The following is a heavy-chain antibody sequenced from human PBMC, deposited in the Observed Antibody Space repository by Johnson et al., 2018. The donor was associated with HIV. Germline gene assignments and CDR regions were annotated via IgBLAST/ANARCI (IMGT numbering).Heavy chain of an antibody. CDR2: ISSSGST. D-gene: IGHD6-13*01. CDR3: AGDGRLAAAGAWGAFDI. Sequence: QVQLVESGGGLVKPGGSLRLSCAASGFTFSDYYMSWIRQAPGKGLEWVSYISSSGSTGYADSVKGRFTISRDNAKNSLYLQMNSLRVDDTALYYCAGDGRLAAAGAWGAFDIWGQGTMVTVSS. J-gene: IGHJ3*02. V-gene: IGHV3-11*01. CDR1: GFTFSDYY.